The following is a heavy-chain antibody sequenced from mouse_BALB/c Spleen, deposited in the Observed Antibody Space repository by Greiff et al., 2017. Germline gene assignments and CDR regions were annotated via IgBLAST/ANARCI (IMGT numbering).Heavy chain of an antibody. CDR2: ISSGSSTI. Sequence: EVQGVESGGGLVQPGGSRKLSCAASGFTFSSFGMHWVRQAPEKGLEWVAYISSGSSTIYYADTVKGRFTISRDNPKNTLFLQMTSLRSEDTAMYYCARDGIFWFAYWGQGTLVTVSA. V-gene: IGHV5-17*02. CDR3: ARDGIFWFAY. J-gene: IGHJ3*01. D-gene: IGHD2-1*01. CDR1: GFTFSSFG.